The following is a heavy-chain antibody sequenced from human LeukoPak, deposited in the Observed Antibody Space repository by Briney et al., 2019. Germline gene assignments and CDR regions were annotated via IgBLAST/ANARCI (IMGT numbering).Heavy chain of an antibody. Sequence: GGSLRLSCAASGFTFSSYDMHWVRQATGKGLEWVSAIGTAGDTYYPGSVKGRFTISRENAKNSLYLQMNSLRAGDTAVYYCARAPLEDSSSSPSWYFDLWGRGTLVTVSS. D-gene: IGHD6-13*01. CDR1: GFTFSSYD. V-gene: IGHV3-13*01. CDR3: ARAPLEDSSSSPSWYFDL. J-gene: IGHJ2*01. CDR2: IGTAGDT.